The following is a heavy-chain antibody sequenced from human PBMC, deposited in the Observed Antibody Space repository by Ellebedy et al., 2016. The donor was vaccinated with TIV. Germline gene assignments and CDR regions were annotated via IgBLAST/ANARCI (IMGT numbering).Heavy chain of an antibody. V-gene: IGHV1-18*01. Sequence: ASVKVSXXASDYTFTNYAISWVRQAPGQGLEWMGWISPYNGNTNYAQKVQGRVSMTTDTSTSTAYMELRSLRSDDTAVYYCARGVYDASSWYFDLWGRGTLVTVSS. D-gene: IGHD5/OR15-5a*01. CDR1: DYTFTNYA. CDR2: ISPYNGNT. J-gene: IGHJ2*01. CDR3: ARGVYDASSWYFDL.